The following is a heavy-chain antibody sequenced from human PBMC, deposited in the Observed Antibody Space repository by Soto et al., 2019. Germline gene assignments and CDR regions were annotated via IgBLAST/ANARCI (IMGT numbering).Heavy chain of an antibody. CDR3: AREPATAKPEGLDF. Sequence: SETLSLTRTVSGGYVNNDSYSWSWIRQPPGKGLEWIACIYHGQYRKYNPSLKSRVTISADPSKNNLYLSLNSVSAADTAVYYCAREPATAKPEGLDFWGRGTLVTVSS. J-gene: IGHJ4*02. CDR1: GGYVNNDSYS. CDR2: IYHGQYR. V-gene: IGHV4-61*03.